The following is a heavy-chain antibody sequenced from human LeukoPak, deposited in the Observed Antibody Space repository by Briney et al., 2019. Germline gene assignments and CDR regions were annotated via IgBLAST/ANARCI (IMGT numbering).Heavy chain of an antibody. J-gene: IGHJ5*01. V-gene: IGHV1-2*02. CDR3: ARGPLLSYFDWFHSWFES. Sequence: ASVKVSCKASAYSFTGHYIHWVRQAPGQGLEWMGWINPNTGTTNYAQKFQGRVTMTSETSITTAYMELSGLRSDDTAVYFCARGPLLSYFDWFHSWFESWGQGTLVTVS. CDR2: INPNTGTT. D-gene: IGHD3-9*01. CDR1: AYSFTGHY.